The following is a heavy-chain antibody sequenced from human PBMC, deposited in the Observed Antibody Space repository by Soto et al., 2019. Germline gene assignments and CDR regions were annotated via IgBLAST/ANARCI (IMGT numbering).Heavy chain of an antibody. Sequence: QLQLQESGPGLVKPSETLSLTCTVSGGSISSSSYYWGWIQPPGKGLEWIGSISYSGSTYYNPSLKGRATTSVXTSQNQFALELTSVTAADVAVYYCARHGSRGSPRHWGQGTLVTVSS. CDR3: ARHGSRGSPRH. CDR1: GGSISSSSYY. CDR2: ISYSGST. V-gene: IGHV4-39*01. D-gene: IGHD1-1*01. J-gene: IGHJ4*02.